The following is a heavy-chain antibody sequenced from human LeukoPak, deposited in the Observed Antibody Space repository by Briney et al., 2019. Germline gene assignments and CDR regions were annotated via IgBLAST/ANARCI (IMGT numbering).Heavy chain of an antibody. Sequence: PGGSLRLSCVGSGFTSIAYALTWARQAPGKGLEWVSGISGGGVTTYYADSVKGRFSISRDNSKNMLYMQMNSLRVEDTAVYYCAKVAAGDGDAPFDYWGQGTLVTVSS. D-gene: IGHD3-16*01. J-gene: IGHJ4*02. V-gene: IGHV3-23*01. CDR2: ISGGGVTT. CDR3: AKVAAGDGDAPFDY. CDR1: GFTSIAYA.